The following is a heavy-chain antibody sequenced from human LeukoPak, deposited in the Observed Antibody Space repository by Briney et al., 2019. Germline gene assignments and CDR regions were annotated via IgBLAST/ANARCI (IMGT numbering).Heavy chain of an antibody. CDR2: IYSDGST. J-gene: IGHJ4*02. D-gene: IGHD3-10*01. CDR3: ARVSSGSYIDY. Sequence: GGSLGLSCAASGFTVSSNYMSWVRQAPGKGLEWVSVIYSDGSTYYADSVKGRFTISRDNSKNTLYLQMNSLRAEDTAAYYCARVSSGSYIDYWGQGTLVTVSS. V-gene: IGHV3-66*01. CDR1: GFTVSSNY.